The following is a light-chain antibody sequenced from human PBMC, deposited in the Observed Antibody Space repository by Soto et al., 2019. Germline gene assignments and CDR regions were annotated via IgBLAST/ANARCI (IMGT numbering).Light chain of an antibody. CDR3: QKYNNWPPRWT. J-gene: IGKJ1*01. Sequence: EIVMTQSPATLSVSPGERATLSCRASQSVSSNLAWYQQKPGQAPRLLIYVASTRATGIPARFSGSGSGTEFTLTISSLQSEDFAVYYCQKYNNWPPRWTFGQGTKVEIK. V-gene: IGKV3-15*01. CDR2: VAS. CDR1: QSVSSN.